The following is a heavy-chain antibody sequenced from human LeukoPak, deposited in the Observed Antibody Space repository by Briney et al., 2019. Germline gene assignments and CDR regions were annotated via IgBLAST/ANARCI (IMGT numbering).Heavy chain of an antibody. J-gene: IGHJ4*02. D-gene: IGHD3-22*01. CDR2: INWNGGST. V-gene: IGHV3-20*04. CDR3: ARGSTYYYDSSGYYFIDY. Sequence: GRSLRLSCAASGVTFDDYGMSWVRQAPGKGLEWVSGINWNGGSTGYADSVKGRFTISRDSAKNSLYLQMNSLRAEDTALYYCARGSTYYYDSSGYYFIDYWGQGTLVTVSS. CDR1: GVTFDDYG.